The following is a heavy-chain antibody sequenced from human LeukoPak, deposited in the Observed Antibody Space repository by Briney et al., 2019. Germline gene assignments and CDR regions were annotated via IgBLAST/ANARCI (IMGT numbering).Heavy chain of an antibody. V-gene: IGHV3-15*01. CDR3: TLPWGSGSYYDY. CDR1: GFTFSNAW. J-gene: IGHJ4*02. CDR2: IKSKTDGGTT. D-gene: IGHD3-10*01. Sequence: GGSLTHSCAASGFTFSNAWLNWVRQAPGKGLEWVGHIKSKTDGGTTDYAAPVKRRFTISRDDSKNTLFLQMNSLKAEDTAVYYCTLPWGSGSYYDYWGQGTLVTVSS.